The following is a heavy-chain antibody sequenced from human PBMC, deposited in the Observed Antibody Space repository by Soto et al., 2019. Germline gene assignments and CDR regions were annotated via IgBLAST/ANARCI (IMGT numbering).Heavy chain of an antibody. V-gene: IGHV4-4*07. CDR1: GVSITSYY. Sequence: KASETLSLTCRVSGVSITSYYWSWIRQSAGGGLEWMGRINTDGLSTYSPSFKSRLTMSLDTSKNQVSLRLISVTAADTAVYFCARVPVAVAATEDYYGLDVWGQGTTVTVS. CDR2: INTDGLS. D-gene: IGHD2-15*01. J-gene: IGHJ6*02. CDR3: ARVPVAVAATEDYYGLDV.